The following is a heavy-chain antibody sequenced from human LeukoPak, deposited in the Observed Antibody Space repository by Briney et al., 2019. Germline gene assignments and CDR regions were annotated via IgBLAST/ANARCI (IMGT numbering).Heavy chain of an antibody. CDR2: ISSSGSTI. Sequence: SGGSLRLSCAASGFTFSDYYMSWIRQAPGKGLEWVSYISSSGSTIYYADSAKGRFTISRDNAKNSLYLQMNSLRAEDTAVYYCASHVLRYFDWPRDAFDIWGQGTMVTVSS. CDR1: GFTFSDYY. CDR3: ASHVLRYFDWPRDAFDI. J-gene: IGHJ3*02. V-gene: IGHV3-11*01. D-gene: IGHD3-9*01.